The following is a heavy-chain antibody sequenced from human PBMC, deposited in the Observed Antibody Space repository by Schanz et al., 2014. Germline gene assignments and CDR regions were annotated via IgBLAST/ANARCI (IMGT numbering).Heavy chain of an antibody. CDR3: TRSYYDFSWGSYRFRAFDI. CDR2: IWNNGVTK. CDR1: GFAFSVYG. J-gene: IGHJ3*02. D-gene: IGHD3-16*02. Sequence: QVQMVESGGGVVQPGRSLRLSCAASGFAFSVYGMHWVRQAPGKGPEWVAVIWNNGVTKYYADSVRGRFTISRDRFQNTLYLRMSSLRAEDTAIYFCTRSYYDFSWGSYRFRAFDIWGQGTTVIGSS. V-gene: IGHV3-33*01.